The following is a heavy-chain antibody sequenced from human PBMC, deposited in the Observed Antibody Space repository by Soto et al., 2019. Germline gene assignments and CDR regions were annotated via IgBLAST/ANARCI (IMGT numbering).Heavy chain of an antibody. V-gene: IGHV4-39*01. D-gene: IGHD3-10*01. CDR2: IYYSGST. CDR1: GGSISSSSYY. J-gene: IGHJ5*02. Sequence: SETLSLTCTVSGGSISSSSYYWGWIRQPPGKGLEWIGSIYYSGSTYYNPSLKSRVTISVDTSKNQFSLKLSSVTAADTAVYYCARHDGSGEQVVRGLKWYWFDPWGQGTLVTVSS. CDR3: ARHDGSGEQVVRGLKWYWFDP.